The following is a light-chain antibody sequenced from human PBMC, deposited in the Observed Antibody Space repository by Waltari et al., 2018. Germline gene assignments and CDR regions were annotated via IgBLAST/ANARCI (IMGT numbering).Light chain of an antibody. Sequence: YELAQSPSVSVSPGQTARIPCSGNGLAGHYVYWYQQKEGQAPVLVMYRDSERPSGIPERFSGSSSGTTVTLIISGVQAEDEADYYCQSADFSRSHTSYVFGTGTKVTVL. CDR2: RDS. CDR1: GLAGHY. CDR3: QSADFSRSHTSYV. J-gene: IGLJ1*01. V-gene: IGLV3-25*03.